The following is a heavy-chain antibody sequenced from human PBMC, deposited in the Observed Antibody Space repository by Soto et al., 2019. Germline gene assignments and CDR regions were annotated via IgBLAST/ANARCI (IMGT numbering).Heavy chain of an antibody. Sequence: QVHLVQSGAEVKKPGASVKVSCKASGYTFTSYGITWVRQAPGQGLEWMGWISAQNGNTDYAQKLQGRVIVTRYTSTSTAYMELRSLRSDDTAVYYCARVRYGDYWGQGALVTVSS. V-gene: IGHV1-18*01. CDR1: GYTFTSYG. CDR3: ARVRYGDY. CDR2: ISAQNGNT. J-gene: IGHJ4*02. D-gene: IGHD1-1*01.